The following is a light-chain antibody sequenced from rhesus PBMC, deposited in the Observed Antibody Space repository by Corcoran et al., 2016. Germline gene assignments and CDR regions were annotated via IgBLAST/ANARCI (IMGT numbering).Light chain of an antibody. CDR1: QGISKE. V-gene: IGKV1-94*01. Sequence: DIQMTQSPSSLSASVGDRVTVTCRASQGISKELSWYQQKPWKAPTLLIYAASSLQTGVAYRVSCIGYWTDHTLTISILQPEDVATYYCLQDYTTPLTFGGGTKVEIK. CDR2: AAS. CDR3: LQDYTTPLT. J-gene: IGKJ4*01.